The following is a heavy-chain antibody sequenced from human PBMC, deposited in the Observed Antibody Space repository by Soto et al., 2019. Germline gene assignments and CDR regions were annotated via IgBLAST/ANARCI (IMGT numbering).Heavy chain of an antibody. CDR1: GGTFSTYS. CDR3: AREGGAYGSGGRYFDY. CDR2: IIPMFGTP. D-gene: IGHD6-19*01. V-gene: IGHV1-69*18. J-gene: IGHJ4*02. Sequence: QVQLVQSGAEVKEPGSSVKVSCKASGGTFSTYSISWVRQAPGQGLEWMGMIIPMFGTPDYAQKSQGRVTITADESTSTVYMELSSLRAEDTAVYYCAREGGAYGSGGRYFDYWGQGTLVTVSS.